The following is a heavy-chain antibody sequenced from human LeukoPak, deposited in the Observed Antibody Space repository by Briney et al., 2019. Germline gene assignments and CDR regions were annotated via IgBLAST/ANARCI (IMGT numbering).Heavy chain of an antibody. V-gene: IGHV4-59*08. Sequence: SGTLSLTCTVSDGSISSYYWSWIRQPPGKGLEWIGYIYYSGTTNYNPSLKSRVTISVDTSKNQFSLNLSSVTAADTAVYYCARHSYYYYGMDVWGQGTTVTVSS. CDR2: IYYSGTT. CDR1: DGSISSYY. J-gene: IGHJ6*02. CDR3: ARHSYYYYGMDV.